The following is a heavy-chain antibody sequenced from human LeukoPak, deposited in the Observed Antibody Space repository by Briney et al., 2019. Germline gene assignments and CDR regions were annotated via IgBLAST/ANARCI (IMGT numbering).Heavy chain of an antibody. CDR2: FYYSGAT. J-gene: IGHJ4*02. D-gene: IGHD5-24*01. Sequence: NTSETLSLTCTVSGGSITSSYWSWLRQPPGKGVQWIGYFYYSGATNYNTYLASRFTVSVDTSMTQLSLKMTSMTAADTAVYYCARSNARDGYNFGYWGQGTLVTVSS. CDR3: ARSNARDGYNFGY. V-gene: IGHV4-59*08. CDR1: GGSITSSY.